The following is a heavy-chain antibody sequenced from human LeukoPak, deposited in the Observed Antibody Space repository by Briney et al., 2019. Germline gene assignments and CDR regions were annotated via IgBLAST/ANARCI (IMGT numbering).Heavy chain of an antibody. V-gene: IGHV4-59*01. CDR2: IYYSGST. J-gene: IGHJ6*01. D-gene: IGHD4-11*01. CDR3: ARDLVTTVANYGIDV. Sequence: SETLSLTCTVSGGSISSYYWSWIRQPPGKGLEWIGYIYYSGSTNYNPSLKSRVTISVDTSKNQFSLKLSSVTAADTAVYYCARDLVTTVANYGIDVWGQGTTVTVSS. CDR1: GGSISSYY.